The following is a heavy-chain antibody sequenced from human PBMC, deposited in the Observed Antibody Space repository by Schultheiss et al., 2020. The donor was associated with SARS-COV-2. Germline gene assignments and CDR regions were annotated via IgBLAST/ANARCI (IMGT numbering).Heavy chain of an antibody. CDR1: GFTFSSYS. Sequence: GGSLRLSCAASGFTFSSYSMNWVRQAPGKGLEWVSSISSSSSYIYYADSVKGRFTISRDNAKNSLYLQMNSLRAEDTAVYYCAKVGRSSIAALKSYYYYYGMDVWGQGTTVTVSS. D-gene: IGHD6-6*01. CDR3: AKVGRSSIAALKSYYYYYGMDV. CDR2: ISSSSSYI. J-gene: IGHJ6*02. V-gene: IGHV3-21*01.